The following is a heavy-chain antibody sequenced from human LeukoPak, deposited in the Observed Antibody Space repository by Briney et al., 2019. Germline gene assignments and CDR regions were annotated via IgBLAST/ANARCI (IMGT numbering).Heavy chain of an antibody. D-gene: IGHD5-12*01. CDR2: INSDGSST. Sequence: GGSLRLSCAASGFTFSSYWMHWVRQAPGKGLVWVSRINSDGSSTSYADSVKGRFTISRDNAKNTLYLQMNSLRAEDAAVYYCARDLGPPGYSGYDWFDYWGQGTLVTVSS. J-gene: IGHJ4*02. CDR1: GFTFSSYW. CDR3: ARDLGPPGYSGYDWFDY. V-gene: IGHV3-74*01.